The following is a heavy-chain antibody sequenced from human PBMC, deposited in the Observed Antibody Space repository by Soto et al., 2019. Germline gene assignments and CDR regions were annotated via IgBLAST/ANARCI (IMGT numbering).Heavy chain of an antibody. V-gene: IGHV3-30*03. D-gene: IGHD3-16*01. CDR1: EFTFQNYS. CDR3: ARVESLVAAKYFIDY. J-gene: IGHJ4*02. CDR2: TSYDGGKN. Sequence: QVQLVESGGGVVQPGRSLRLSCADSEFTFQNYSVHWVRQAPGKGLEWVAVTSYDGGKNFYADSVKGRFTISRDNSKNTLYLQMNSLRAGDTAIYYCARVESLVAAKYFIDYWGQGTLVTVSS.